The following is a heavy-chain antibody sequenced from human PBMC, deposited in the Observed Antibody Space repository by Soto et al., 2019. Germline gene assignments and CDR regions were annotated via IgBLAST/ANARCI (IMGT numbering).Heavy chain of an antibody. CDR1: GGSISSSSYY. D-gene: IGHD1-7*01. V-gene: IGHV4-39*01. J-gene: IGHJ3*02. CDR3: AAHSGTTFLVAFDI. Sequence: QLQLQESGPGLVKPSETLSLTCTVSGGSISSSSYYWGWIRQPPGKGLEWIGSIYYSGSTYYNPSLKSRVTISVDTSKNQFSLKLSSVTAADTAVYYCAAHSGTTFLVAFDIWGQGTMVTVSS. CDR2: IYYSGST.